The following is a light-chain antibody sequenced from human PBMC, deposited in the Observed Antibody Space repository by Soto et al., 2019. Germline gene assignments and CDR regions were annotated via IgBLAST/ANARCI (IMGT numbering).Light chain of an antibody. J-gene: IGKJ1*01. CDR1: QGNSSW. Sequence: DIQMIRSASTLSASVGVRVTITSRASQGNSSWLAGYEQEPGTAPKLLIYKASALQSGGPSRFSGRESGKKFSLTIISLQPDDSATYYCQQDNDNGTFGQGTKV. CDR3: QQDNDNGT. V-gene: IGKV1-5*03. CDR2: KAS.